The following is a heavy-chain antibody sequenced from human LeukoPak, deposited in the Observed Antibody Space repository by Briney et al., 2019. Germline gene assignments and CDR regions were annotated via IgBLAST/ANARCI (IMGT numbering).Heavy chain of an antibody. CDR2: IGAHNGST. Sequence: ASVKVSCKASGYTFTSYGISWVRQAPGQGLEWMGWIGAHNGSTNYARKVQGRVSMTTDTSTSTVYMQLRSLRSDDTAVYYCAKDFLADYYDSSGYYGRGAFDIWGQGTMVTVSS. J-gene: IGHJ3*02. CDR3: AKDFLADYYDSSGYYGRGAFDI. V-gene: IGHV1-18*01. CDR1: GYTFTSYG. D-gene: IGHD3-22*01.